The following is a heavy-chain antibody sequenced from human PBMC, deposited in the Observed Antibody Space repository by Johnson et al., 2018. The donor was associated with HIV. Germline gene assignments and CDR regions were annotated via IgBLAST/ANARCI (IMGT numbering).Heavy chain of an antibody. CDR1: GFTFSSYA. J-gene: IGHJ3*02. CDR2: ISYDGSNK. V-gene: IGHV3-30*14. D-gene: IGHD2-2*02. Sequence: QVQLVESGGGVVQPGRSLRLSCAASGFTFSSYAMHWVRQAPGKGLEWVAVISYDGSNKYYADSVKGRFTISRDNSKNTLYLQMNSLRAEDTAVYYCARPKFLYENDAFDIWGQGTMVTVSS. CDR3: ARPKFLYENDAFDI.